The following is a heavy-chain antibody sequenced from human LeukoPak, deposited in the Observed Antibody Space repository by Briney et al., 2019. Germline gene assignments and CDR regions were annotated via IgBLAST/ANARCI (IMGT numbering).Heavy chain of an antibody. D-gene: IGHD1-26*01. CDR1: GFTFSSYS. J-gene: IGHJ6*03. Sequence: PGGSLRLSCAASGFTFSSYSMNWVRQAPGKGLEWVSYISGSSGTIYYADSVKGRFTISRDNSKNTLYLQMNSLRAEDTAVYYCAKDGAKYLYYYYYMDVWGKGTTVTVSS. CDR2: ISGSSGTI. CDR3: AKDGAKYLYYYYYMDV. V-gene: IGHV3-48*01.